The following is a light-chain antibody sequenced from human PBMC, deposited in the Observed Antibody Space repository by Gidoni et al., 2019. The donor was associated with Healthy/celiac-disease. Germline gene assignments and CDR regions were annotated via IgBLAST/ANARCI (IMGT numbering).Light chain of an antibody. CDR3: QQYGSSLGS. V-gene: IGKV3-20*01. J-gene: IGKJ2*04. Sequence: IVLTQSPGTLSLSPGERATLSWRASQSVSSSYLAWYQQKPGQAPRLLIYGASSRATGIPDRVSGSGSGTDFTLTISRLEPEDFAVYYCQQYGSSLGSFGQGTKLEIK. CDR1: QSVSSSY. CDR2: GAS.